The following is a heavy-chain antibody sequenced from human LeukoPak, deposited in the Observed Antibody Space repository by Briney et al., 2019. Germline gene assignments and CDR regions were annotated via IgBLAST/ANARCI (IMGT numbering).Heavy chain of an antibody. J-gene: IGHJ6*02. V-gene: IGHV3-20*04. Sequence: PGGSLRLSCAASGFTFDDYGMSWVRHAPGKGLEWVTGINWNGGSTGDADSVKGRFTISRDNAKNYLYLQMNSLRAEDTALYYCARDQYYYGMDVWGQGTTVTVSS. CDR2: INWNGGST. CDR3: ARDQYYYGMDV. CDR1: GFTFDDYG.